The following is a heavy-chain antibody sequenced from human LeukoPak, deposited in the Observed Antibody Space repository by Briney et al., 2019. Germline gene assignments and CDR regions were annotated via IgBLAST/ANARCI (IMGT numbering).Heavy chain of an antibody. CDR2: INHSGST. CDR3: ARAGGDSENFDY. CDR1: GGSFSGYY. J-gene: IGHJ4*02. V-gene: IGHV4-34*01. D-gene: IGHD4-17*01. Sequence: SETLSLTCAVYGGSFSGYYWSWIRQPPGKGLEWIGEINHSGSTNYNPSLKSRVTISVDTSKNQFSLKLSSVTAADTAVYYCARAGGDSENFDYWGQGTLVTVSS.